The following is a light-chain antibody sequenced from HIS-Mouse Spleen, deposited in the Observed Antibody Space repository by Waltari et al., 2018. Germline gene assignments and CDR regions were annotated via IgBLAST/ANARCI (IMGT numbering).Light chain of an antibody. CDR1: SSDVGSYNL. V-gene: IGLV2-23*01. Sequence: QSALTQPASVSGSPGQSITISCTGTSSDVGSYNLVSWYQQHPGKAPKLMIYEGSKRPSGVSNRCSGSKCCNTASLTISGLQAEDEADYYCCSYAGSSTYVVFGGGTKLTVL. J-gene: IGLJ2*01. CDR3: CSYAGSSTYVV. CDR2: EGS.